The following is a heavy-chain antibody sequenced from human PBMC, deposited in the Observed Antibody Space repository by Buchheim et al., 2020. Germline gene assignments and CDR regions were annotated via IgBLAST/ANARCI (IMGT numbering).Heavy chain of an antibody. CDR2: IIPIFGTT. V-gene: IGHV1-69*06. D-gene: IGHD2-21*02. CDR1: KNTFNSYG. Sequence: QVQLVQSGAEVKKPGSSLKVSCKAPKNTFNSYGFSWVRQAPGQGLEWMGGIIPIFGTTESAQKFQGRVTISAHKSTSIVSMELSGLRSEDTAVYYCARVGPHCGGDCHSGYFDYWDQGAL. CDR3: ARVGPHCGGDCHSGYFDY. J-gene: IGHJ4*02.